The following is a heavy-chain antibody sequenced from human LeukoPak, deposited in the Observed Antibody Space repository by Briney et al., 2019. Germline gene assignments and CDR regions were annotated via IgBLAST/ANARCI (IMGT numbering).Heavy chain of an antibody. CDR1: GFTFSSYE. Sequence: GGSLRLSCAASGFTFSSYEMNWVRQAPGKGLEWVSYINSSGSTIYYADSVKGRFTISRDIAKNTLYLQMNSLGAGDTAVYYCSVALSGTRNALDIWGQGTMVTVSS. J-gene: IGHJ3*02. V-gene: IGHV3-48*03. CDR2: INSSGSTI. CDR3: SVALSGTRNALDI. D-gene: IGHD1-20*01.